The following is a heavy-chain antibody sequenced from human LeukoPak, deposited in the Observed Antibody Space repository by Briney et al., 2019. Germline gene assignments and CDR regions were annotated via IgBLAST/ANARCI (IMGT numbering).Heavy chain of an antibody. CDR1: GFTFSSYG. CDR3: ARFGYYYDSSGHNWFDP. CDR2: IYSGGST. J-gene: IGHJ5*02. V-gene: IGHV3-66*01. D-gene: IGHD3-22*01. Sequence: GRSLRLSCAASGFTFSSYGMHWVRQAPGKGLEWVSVIYSGGSTYYADSVKGRFTISRDNSKNTLYLQMNSLRAEDTAVYYCARFGYYYDSSGHNWFDPWGQGTLVTVSP.